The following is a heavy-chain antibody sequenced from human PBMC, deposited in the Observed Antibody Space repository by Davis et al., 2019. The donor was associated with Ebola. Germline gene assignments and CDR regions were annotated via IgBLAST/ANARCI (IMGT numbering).Heavy chain of an antibody. Sequence: HTGGSLRLPCAASGFTFSSYWMHWVRQAPGKGLVWVSRINSDGSSTSYADSVKGRFTISRDNSKNTLYLQMNSLRAEDTAVYYCARDRPLDFFFGDYYGMDVWGQGTTVTVSS. CDR1: GFTFSSYW. J-gene: IGHJ6*02. D-gene: IGHD3-16*01. CDR2: INSDGSST. V-gene: IGHV3-74*01. CDR3: ARDRPLDFFFGDYYGMDV.